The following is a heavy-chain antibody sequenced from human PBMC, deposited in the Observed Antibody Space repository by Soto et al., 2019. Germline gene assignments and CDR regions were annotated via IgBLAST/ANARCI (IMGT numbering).Heavy chain of an antibody. V-gene: IGHV4-30-2*01. CDR1: GGSISSGGYS. J-gene: IGHJ4*02. CDR3: ASYGGSNGYYFDY. CDR2: IYHSGST. D-gene: IGHD2-15*01. Sequence: QLQLQESGSGLVKPSQTLSLTCAVSGGSISSGGYSWSWIRQPPGKGLEWIGYIYHSGSTYYNPSLKSRVTISVVRSKNQFSLKLSSVTAADTAVYYCASYGGSNGYYFDYWGQGTLVTVSS.